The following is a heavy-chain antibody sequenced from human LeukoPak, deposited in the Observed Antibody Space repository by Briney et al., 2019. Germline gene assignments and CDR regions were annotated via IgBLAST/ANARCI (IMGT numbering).Heavy chain of an antibody. V-gene: IGHV3-23*01. J-gene: IGHJ4*02. CDR2: ISGSGGST. CDR1: GFTFSSYG. Sequence: GGSLRLSCAASGFTFSSYGMSWVRQAPGKGLEWVSAISGSGGSTYYADSVKGRFTISRDNSKNTLYLQMNSLRAEDTAVYYCARVVDHDYSDYYLDYWGQGTLVTVSS. D-gene: IGHD4-11*01. CDR3: ARVVDHDYSDYYLDY.